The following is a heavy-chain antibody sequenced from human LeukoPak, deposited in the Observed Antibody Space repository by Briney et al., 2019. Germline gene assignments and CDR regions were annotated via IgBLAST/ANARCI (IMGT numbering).Heavy chain of an antibody. V-gene: IGHV4-31*03. Sequence: SETLSLTCTVSGGSISSGGYYWSWIRQHPGKGLEWIGYIYYSGSTHYNSSLKSRVTISVDTAKNQFSLTLSSVTAADPAVYYCARADITMVRGVTIHNWFDPWGQGTLVTVSS. CDR2: IYYSGST. CDR3: ARADITMVRGVTIHNWFDP. CDR1: GGSISSGGYY. D-gene: IGHD3-10*01. J-gene: IGHJ5*02.